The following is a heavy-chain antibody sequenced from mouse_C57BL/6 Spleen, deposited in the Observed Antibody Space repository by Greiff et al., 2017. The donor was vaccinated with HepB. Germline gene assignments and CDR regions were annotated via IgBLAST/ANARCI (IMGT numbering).Heavy chain of an antibody. CDR3: ARRGDAGVDY. D-gene: IGHD3-3*01. CDR1: GYTFPSYW. J-gene: IGHJ2*01. V-gene: IGHV1-52*01. Sequence: QVHLKQPGAELVRPGSSVKLSCKASGYTFPSYWMHWVKQRPIQGLEWIGTIVPSDSETHYNQKLQDKATLTVDKSSSTSYRQLSSLTSEDSAVYYCARRGDAGVDYWGQGTTLTVSS. CDR2: IVPSDSET.